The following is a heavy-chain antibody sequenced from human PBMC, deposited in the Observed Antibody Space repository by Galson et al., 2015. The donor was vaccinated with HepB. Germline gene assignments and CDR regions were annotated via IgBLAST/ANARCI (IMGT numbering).Heavy chain of an antibody. CDR1: GFTFSDYY. Sequence: SLRLSCAASGFTFSDYYMSWIRQAPGKGLEWVSYISSSSSYTNYADSVKGRFTISRDNAKNSLYLQMNSLRAEDTAVYYCARGGYCSGGSCYLNWFDPWGQGTLVTVSS. CDR3: ARGGYCSGGSCYLNWFDP. D-gene: IGHD2-15*01. CDR2: ISSSSSYT. V-gene: IGHV3-11*06. J-gene: IGHJ5*02.